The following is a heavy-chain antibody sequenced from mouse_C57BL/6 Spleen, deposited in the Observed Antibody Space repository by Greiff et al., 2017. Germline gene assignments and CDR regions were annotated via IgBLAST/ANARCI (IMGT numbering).Heavy chain of an antibody. V-gene: IGHV5-16*01. CDR1: GFTFSDYY. CDR2: INYDGSST. Sequence: EVQLVESEGGLVQPGSSMKLSCTASGFTFSDYYMAWVRQVPEKGLEWVANINYDGSSTDYLDSLKSRFIISRDNAKNILYLQMSSLKSEDTATYYCARDPGYYSNYWYFDVWGTGTTVTVSS. J-gene: IGHJ1*03. D-gene: IGHD2-5*01. CDR3: ARDPGYYSNYWYFDV.